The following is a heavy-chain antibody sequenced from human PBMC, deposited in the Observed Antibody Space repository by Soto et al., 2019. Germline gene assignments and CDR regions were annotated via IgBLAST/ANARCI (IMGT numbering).Heavy chain of an antibody. CDR3: AKDRYGDYGSAY. J-gene: IGHJ4*02. CDR2: ISYDGSNK. D-gene: IGHD4-17*01. Sequence: QVQLVQSGGGVVQPGRSLSLSCAAYGFTFSSYGMHWVHQAPGKGLEWVAGISYDGSNKYYADSVKGRFTISRDNSKNTLYLHIKSLRSEEKAVYYCAKDRYGDYGSAYWGQATLVTVST. V-gene: IGHV3-30*18. CDR1: GFTFSSYG.